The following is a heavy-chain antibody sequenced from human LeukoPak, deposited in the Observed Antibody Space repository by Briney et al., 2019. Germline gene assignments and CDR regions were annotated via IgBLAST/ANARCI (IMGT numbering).Heavy chain of an antibody. CDR2: INHSGST. J-gene: IGHJ4*02. V-gene: IGHV4-34*01. Sequence: SETLSLTCAVYGGSFSGYYWSWIRQPPGKGLEWIGEINHSGSTNYNPPLKSRVTISVDTSKNQFSLKLSSVTAADTAVYYCASMRRYYDSSTYRDYWGQGTLVTVSS. D-gene: IGHD3-22*01. CDR3: ASMRRYYDSSTYRDY. CDR1: GGSFSGYY.